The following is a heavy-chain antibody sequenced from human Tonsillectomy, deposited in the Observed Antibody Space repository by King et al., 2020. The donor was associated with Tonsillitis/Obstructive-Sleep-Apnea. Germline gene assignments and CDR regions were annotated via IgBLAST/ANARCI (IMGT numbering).Heavy chain of an antibody. J-gene: IGHJ6*03. Sequence: LVQSGAEVKKPGESLRISCKGSGYSFTSYWISWVRQMPGKGLEWMGRIDPSDSYTNYSPSFQGHGTISADKSISTAYLQWSSLKASDTAMYYCARHGGEDEYYYYMDVWGKGTTVTVSS. CDR3: ARHGGEDEYYYYMDV. CDR2: IDPSDSYT. V-gene: IGHV5-10-1*01. CDR1: GYSFTSYW. D-gene: IGHD5-24*01.